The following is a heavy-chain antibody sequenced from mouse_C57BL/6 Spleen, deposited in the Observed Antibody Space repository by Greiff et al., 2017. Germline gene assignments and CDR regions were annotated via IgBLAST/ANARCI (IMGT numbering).Heavy chain of an antibody. CDR2: ISYDGSN. CDR3: ARTAQATFAY. J-gene: IGHJ3*01. Sequence: EVKVEESGPGLVKPSQSLSLTCSVTGYSITSGYYWNWIRQFPGNKLEWMGYISYDGSNNSNPSLKNRISITRDTSKNQFFLKLNSVTTEDTATYYCARTAQATFAYWGQGTLVTVSA. D-gene: IGHD3-2*02. V-gene: IGHV3-6*01. CDR1: GYSITSGYY.